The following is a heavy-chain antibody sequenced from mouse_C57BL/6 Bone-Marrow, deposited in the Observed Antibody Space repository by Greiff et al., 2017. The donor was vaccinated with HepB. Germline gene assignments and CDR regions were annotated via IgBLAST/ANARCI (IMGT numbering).Heavy chain of an antibody. D-gene: IGHD2-4*01. CDR2: IDPETGGT. J-gene: IGHJ3*01. CDR3: TIYDYDPGFAY. V-gene: IGHV1-15*01. Sequence: VKLQQSGAELVRPGASVTLSCKASGYTFTDYEMHWVKQTPGHGLEWIGAIDPETGGTAYNQKFKGKAILTADKSSSTAYMELRSLTSEDSAVYYCTIYDYDPGFAYWGQGTLVTVSA. CDR1: GYTFTDYE.